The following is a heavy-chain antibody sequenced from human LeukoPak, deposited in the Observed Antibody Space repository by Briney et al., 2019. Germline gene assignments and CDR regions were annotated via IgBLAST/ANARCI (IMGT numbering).Heavy chain of an antibody. D-gene: IGHD3-22*01. V-gene: IGHV3-21*01. J-gene: IGHJ4*02. CDR1: GFTFSSYS. CDR2: ISSSSSYI. CDR3: ARADSSGYYYFDY. Sequence: GGSLRLSCAASGFTFSSYSMNWVRQAPGKGLEWVSPISSSSSYIYYADSVKGRFTISRDNAKNSLYLQMNSLRAEDTAVYYCARADSSGYYYFDYWGQGTLVTVSS.